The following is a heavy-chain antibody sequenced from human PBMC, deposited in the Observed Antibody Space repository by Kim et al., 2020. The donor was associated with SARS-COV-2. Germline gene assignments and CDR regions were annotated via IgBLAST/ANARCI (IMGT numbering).Heavy chain of an antibody. V-gene: IGHV1-69*04. D-gene: IGHD1-26*01. Sequence: YEQKIQGMVTITADKATSTAYMELSSLRSEDTAVYYCARVLISGSYYDYWGQGTLVTVSS. J-gene: IGHJ4*02. CDR3: ARVLISGSYYDY.